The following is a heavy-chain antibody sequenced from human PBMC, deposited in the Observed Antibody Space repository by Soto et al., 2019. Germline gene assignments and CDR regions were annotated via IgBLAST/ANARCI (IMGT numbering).Heavy chain of an antibody. V-gene: IGHV1-69*01. CDR3: ARGAYYYDSSGYPYYYYGMDV. J-gene: IGHJ6*02. Sequence: QVQLVQSGAEVKKPWSSVKLSCKASGGTFSSYAISWVRQAPGQGLEWMGGIIPIFGTANYAQKFQGRVTITADESTSTAYMELSSLRSEDTAVYYCARGAYYYDSSGYPYYYYGMDVWGQGTTVTVSS. CDR2: IIPIFGTA. CDR1: GGTFSSYA. D-gene: IGHD3-22*01.